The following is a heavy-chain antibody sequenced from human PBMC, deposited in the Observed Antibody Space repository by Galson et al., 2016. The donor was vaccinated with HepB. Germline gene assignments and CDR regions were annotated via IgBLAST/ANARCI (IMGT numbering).Heavy chain of an antibody. Sequence: SLRLSCAASGFTFSSYAMHWVRPAPGKGLEWVAIISYGGTDIYYADSVKGRFTISRDNSNNTLYLQMNSLGAEDTAVYYCAKAQWEIRHAMDVWGQGTTVSVSS. CDR1: GFTFSSYA. J-gene: IGHJ6*02. CDR3: AKAQWEIRHAMDV. CDR2: ISYGGTDI. V-gene: IGHV3-30*04. D-gene: IGHD1-26*01.